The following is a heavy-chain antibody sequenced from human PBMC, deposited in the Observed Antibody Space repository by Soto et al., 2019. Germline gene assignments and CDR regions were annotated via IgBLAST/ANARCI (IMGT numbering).Heavy chain of an antibody. Sequence: GSLRLSCAASGFTFSSYGMHWVRQAPGKGLEWVAVISYDGSNKYYADSVKGRFTISRDNSKNTLYLQMNSLRAEDTAVYYCATDSLGYCSSTSCYLYYFDYWGQGTLVTVSS. CDR1: GFTFSSYG. J-gene: IGHJ4*02. CDR2: ISYDGSNK. V-gene: IGHV3-30*03. CDR3: ATDSLGYCSSTSCYLYYFDY. D-gene: IGHD2-2*01.